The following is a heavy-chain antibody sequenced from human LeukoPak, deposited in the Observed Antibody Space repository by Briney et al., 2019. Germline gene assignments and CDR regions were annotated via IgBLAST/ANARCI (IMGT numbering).Heavy chain of an antibody. J-gene: IGHJ4*02. D-gene: IGHD6-19*01. CDR3: ARGQYSSGWSSWSWLGYFDY. Sequence: KASETLSLTCAVYGGSFSGYYWSWIRQPPGKGKEWIGEINHSGSTNYNPSLKSRVTISVDTSKNQFSLKLSSVTAADTAVYYCARGQYSSGWSSWSWLGYFDYWGQGTLVTVSS. CDR1: GGSFSGYY. V-gene: IGHV4-34*01. CDR2: INHSGST.